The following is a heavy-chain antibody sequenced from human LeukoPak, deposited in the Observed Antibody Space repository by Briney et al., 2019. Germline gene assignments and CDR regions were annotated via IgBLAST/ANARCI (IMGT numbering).Heavy chain of an antibody. CDR2: ISSSSSYI. CDR3: ARDSCSSTSCLIPLDY. J-gene: IGHJ4*02. Sequence: GGSLRLSCAASGFTFSSYSMNWVRQAPGKGLEWVSSISSSSSYIYYADSVKGRFTISRDNAKNSLYLQMNSLSAEDTAVYYCARDSCSSTSCLIPLDYWGQGTLVTVSS. CDR1: GFTFSSYS. V-gene: IGHV3-21*01. D-gene: IGHD2-2*01.